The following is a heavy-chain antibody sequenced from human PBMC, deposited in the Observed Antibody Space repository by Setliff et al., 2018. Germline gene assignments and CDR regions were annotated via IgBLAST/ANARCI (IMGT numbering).Heavy chain of an antibody. CDR1: GYTFTSYG. D-gene: IGHD6-19*01. CDR3: AREARYSSAWYSYYYGMDV. CDR2: ISAYNGNT. V-gene: IGHV1-18*01. Sequence: ASVKVSCKASGYTFTSYGISWVRQAPGQGLEWMGWISAYNGNTNYAQKLQGRVTMTTDTSTSTACMELRSLRSDDTAVYFCAREARYSSAWYSYYYGMDVWGQGTTVTVSS. J-gene: IGHJ6*02.